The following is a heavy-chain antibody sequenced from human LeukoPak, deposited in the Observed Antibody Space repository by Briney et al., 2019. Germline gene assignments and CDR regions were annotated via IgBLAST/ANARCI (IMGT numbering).Heavy chain of an antibody. Sequence: GGSLRLSCAASGITFSSYGMSWVRQAPGKGLEWVSSISSTGGTTYYADSVKGRFTISRDNSKNTLYLQMDSLSAEDTAVYYCVKVDTWGQGTLVTVSS. CDR1: GITFSSYG. CDR3: VKVDT. V-gene: IGHV3-23*01. J-gene: IGHJ4*02. D-gene: IGHD5-18*01. CDR2: ISSTGGTT.